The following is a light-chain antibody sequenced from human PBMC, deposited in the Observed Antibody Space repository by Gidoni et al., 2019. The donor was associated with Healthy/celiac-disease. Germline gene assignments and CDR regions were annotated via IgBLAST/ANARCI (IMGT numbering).Light chain of an antibody. Sequence: QSALTQPASVSGSPGQSITISCTGTSSDVGGYNYVSWYQQHPGKAPKLMSYEVSNRPSGVSNRFSGSESGNTASLTISGLQAEDEADYYCSSYTSSSTLYVFGTGTKVTVL. J-gene: IGLJ1*01. CDR3: SSYTSSSTLYV. CDR1: SSDVGGYNY. V-gene: IGLV2-14*01. CDR2: EVS.